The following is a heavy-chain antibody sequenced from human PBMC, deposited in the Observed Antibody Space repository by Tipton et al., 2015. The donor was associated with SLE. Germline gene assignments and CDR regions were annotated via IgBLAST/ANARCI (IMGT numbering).Heavy chain of an antibody. CDR3: ARESSGVADY. CDR1: GDSISSSSYF. V-gene: IGHV4-39*02. J-gene: IGHJ4*02. CDR2: LYYSGTT. D-gene: IGHD3-3*01. Sequence: TLSLTCTVSGDSISSSSYFWGWIRQPPGKGLEWIGSLYYSGTTFSNQSLKSRVTISVDTSKNQFSLKVRSVTAADTAVYYCARESSGVADYWGQGTLVTVSS.